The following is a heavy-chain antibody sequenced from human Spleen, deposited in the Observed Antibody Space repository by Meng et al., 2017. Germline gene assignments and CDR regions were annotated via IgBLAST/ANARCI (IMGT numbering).Heavy chain of an antibody. Sequence: ASVKVSCKASGYTFTGYYMHWVRQAPGQGLEWMGWIHPNSGGTKFAQKFQGRVTMTRDTSISTAYMELSSLRSEDTAVYYCASRERHCSSTSCYDWYYYYGMDVWGQGTTVTVSS. D-gene: IGHD2-2*01. J-gene: IGHJ6*02. V-gene: IGHV1-2*02. CDR1: GYTFTGYY. CDR2: IHPNSGGT. CDR3: ASRERHCSSTSCYDWYYYYGMDV.